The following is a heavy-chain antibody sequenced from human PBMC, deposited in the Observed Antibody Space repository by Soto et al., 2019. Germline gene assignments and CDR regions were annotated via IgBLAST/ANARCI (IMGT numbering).Heavy chain of an antibody. Sequence: SENPFVPCTVSGGSLSRGGYYWGRVRPHPGKGLEWIGDIYYSGSTYYNPSLKSRVTISVDTSKNQFSLNLGSVTAADTAVYYCARGIYSERDQFDYWGQGALVTVSS. CDR1: GGSLSRGGYY. D-gene: IGHD2-15*01. V-gene: IGHV4-39*01. CDR2: IYYSGST. CDR3: ARGIYSERDQFDY. J-gene: IGHJ4*02.